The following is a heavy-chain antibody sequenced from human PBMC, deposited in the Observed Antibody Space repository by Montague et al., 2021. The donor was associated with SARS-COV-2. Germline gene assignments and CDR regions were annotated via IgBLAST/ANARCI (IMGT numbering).Heavy chain of an antibody. V-gene: IGHV4-59*08. CDR2: VRDSGTT. CDR3: ARFFRVGTSSAFDP. D-gene: IGHD3-10*01. J-gene: IGHJ5*02. CDR1: GASIMGYH. Sequence: SETLSLTCGVSGASIMGYHWSWVRNPPGRGLEWIGDVRDSGTTNYNPSLNNRITLSIDTSNAPFSLILTSVDAAAKAVYYCARFFRVGTSSAFDPWGRGILVTVSS.